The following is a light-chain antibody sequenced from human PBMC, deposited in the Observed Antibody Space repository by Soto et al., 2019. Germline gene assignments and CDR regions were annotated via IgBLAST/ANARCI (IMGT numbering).Light chain of an antibody. V-gene: IGKV2D-29*01. CDR3: QQLHSYPIT. Sequence: DIVMTQTPLSLSVTPGQPASISCKSSQSLLHSDGKTYLYWYLQKPGQPPQLLIYEVSNRFSGVPDRFSGSESGAVFTLTISSLQPEDFATYYCQQLHSYPITFGQGTRLEIK. J-gene: IGKJ5*01. CDR2: EVS. CDR1: QSLLHSDGKTY.